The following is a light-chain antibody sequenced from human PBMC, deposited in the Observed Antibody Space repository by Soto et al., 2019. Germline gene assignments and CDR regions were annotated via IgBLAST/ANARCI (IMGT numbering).Light chain of an antibody. Sequence: DIPMTQSPSSLSASVGDRVTITCRASQTIDNYLNWFQQKPGNPPKLLIYAASILQSGVPSRFSGRGSGTDFTLTISSLQPEDFATYYCQQTYSSPETFGQGTKVEI. CDR2: AAS. CDR1: QTIDNY. CDR3: QQTYSSPET. J-gene: IGKJ1*01. V-gene: IGKV1-39*01.